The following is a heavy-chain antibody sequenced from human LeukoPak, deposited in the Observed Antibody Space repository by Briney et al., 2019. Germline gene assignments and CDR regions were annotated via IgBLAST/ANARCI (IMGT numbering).Heavy chain of an antibody. CDR2: ISYDGSNT. CDR3: AKDPKSYGDSFDH. Sequence: GGSLRLSCAASGFTFSNYGMHWVRQAPGKGLEWVAIISYDGSNTYSGDSVKGRFTISRDNSKNTLYLQMNSLRPEDTAVYYCAKDPKSYGDSFDHWGQGTRVTVSS. V-gene: IGHV3-30*18. CDR1: GFTFSNYG. D-gene: IGHD4-17*01. J-gene: IGHJ4*02.